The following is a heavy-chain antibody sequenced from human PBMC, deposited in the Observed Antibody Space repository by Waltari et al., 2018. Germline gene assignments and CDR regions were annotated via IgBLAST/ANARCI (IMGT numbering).Heavy chain of an antibody. V-gene: IGHV3-7*01. CDR3: AKSRGFEY. CDR1: GFTFSRYW. J-gene: IGHJ4*02. CDR2: INYDGSQK. Sequence: EVQLVESGGGLVQPGGSLRLSCGDSGFTFSRYWMSWVRQTPGKGLEWVANINYDGSQKYYADSVKGRFTISRDNAKNSLYLQMNSLRVEDTAVYYCAKSRGFEYWGQGTLITVSS. D-gene: IGHD2-2*01.